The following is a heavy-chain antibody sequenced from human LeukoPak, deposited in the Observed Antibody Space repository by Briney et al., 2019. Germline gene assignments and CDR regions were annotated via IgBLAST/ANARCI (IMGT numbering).Heavy chain of an antibody. J-gene: IGHJ1*01. V-gene: IGHV3-7*01. CDR2: INYDGSEK. CDR3: TRDQH. Sequence: AGGSLRLSCAGSGFIFGTTSMNWVRQTPGKGLEWVASINYDGSEKYYVGSVEGRFTISRDSAKKSLFLQMNSLRAEDTAIYYCTRDQHWGQGTLVTVSS. CDR1: GFIFGTTS.